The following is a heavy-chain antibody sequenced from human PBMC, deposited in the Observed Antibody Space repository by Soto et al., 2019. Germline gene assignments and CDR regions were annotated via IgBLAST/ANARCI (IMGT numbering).Heavy chain of an antibody. V-gene: IGHV1-46*03. Sequence: GASVKVSCKASGYTFTSYYMNWVRQAPGQGLEWMGRINPSGGSTDNAQKFQGRVTMTRDTSTSTVYMELSSLRSEDTAVYYCATVYAGGWNGNDNSGAFDMWGQGTMLTVSS. J-gene: IGHJ3*02. CDR2: INPSGGST. D-gene: IGHD1-1*01. CDR3: ATVYAGGWNGNDNSGAFDM. CDR1: GYTFTSYY.